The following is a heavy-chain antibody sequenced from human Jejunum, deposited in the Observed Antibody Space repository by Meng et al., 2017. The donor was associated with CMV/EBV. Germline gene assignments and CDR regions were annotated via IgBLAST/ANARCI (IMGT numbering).Heavy chain of an antibody. CDR3: ARDIGTDDSSGYYYDYYYYGMDV. J-gene: IGHJ6*02. V-gene: IGHV4-39*07. D-gene: IGHD3-22*01. CDR1: Y. CDR2: IYYRGGT. Sequence: YWGWIRQPPGKGLEWIGTIYYRGGTYYNPSLKSRVTISLDTSKNQFSLKLSSVTAADTAVYYCARDIGTDDSSGYYYDYYYYGMDVWGHGTTVTVSS.